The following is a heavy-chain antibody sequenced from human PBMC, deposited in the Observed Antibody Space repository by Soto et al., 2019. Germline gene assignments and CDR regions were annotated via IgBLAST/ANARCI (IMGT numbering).Heavy chain of an antibody. V-gene: IGHV3-11*06. D-gene: IGHD4-17*01. CDR1: GFTFSDYH. CDR3: AREGPYGDSSFDY. J-gene: IGHJ4*02. CDR2: IRTSYNYT. Sequence: GCSLRLSCVASGFTFSDYHMSWLRQAPGKGLEWVSYIRTSYNYTDYAESVKGRFTTSRDNAKSSLYLQLNSLRAEDTALYYCAREGPYGDSSFDYWGQGTLVTVSS.